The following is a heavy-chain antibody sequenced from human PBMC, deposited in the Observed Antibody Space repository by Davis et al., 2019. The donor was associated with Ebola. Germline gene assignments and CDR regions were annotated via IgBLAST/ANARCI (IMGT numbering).Heavy chain of an antibody. CDR3: ARGPSFYDFWSTRLDY. D-gene: IGHD3-3*01. CDR2: IWYDGSNK. CDR1: GFTFSNYG. J-gene: IGHJ4*02. V-gene: IGHV3-33*08. Sequence: PGGSLRLSCAASGFTFSNYGMNWVRQAPGKGLEWVAFIWYDGSNKYYADSVKGRFSISRDNAKNTLYLQMDSLRVEDTAVYYCARGPSFYDFWSTRLDYWGQGTLVTVSS.